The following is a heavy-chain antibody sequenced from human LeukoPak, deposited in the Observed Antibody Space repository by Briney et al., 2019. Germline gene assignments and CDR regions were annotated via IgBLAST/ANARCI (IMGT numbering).Heavy chain of an antibody. D-gene: IGHD2-2*01. Sequence: GASVKLSCKASGYTFTSYYMHWVRQAPGQGLEWMGMINPSDGSTSYAQKFQGRVTMTRDMSTSTVYMELSSLRSDDTAVYYCAREGILVPAAMTLTEYNWFDPWGQGTLVTVSS. J-gene: IGHJ5*02. CDR1: GYTFTSYY. V-gene: IGHV1-46*01. CDR3: AREGILVPAAMTLTEYNWFDP. CDR2: INPSDGST.